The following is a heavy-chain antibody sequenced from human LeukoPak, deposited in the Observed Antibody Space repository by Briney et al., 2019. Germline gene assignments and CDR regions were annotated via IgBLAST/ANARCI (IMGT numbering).Heavy chain of an antibody. CDR1: GFTFSSYA. Sequence: GGSLRLSCAASGFTFSSYAMSWVRQAPGKGLEWVSAISGSGGSTYYADSVKGRFTISRDNSKNTLYLQMNSLRAEDTAVYYCARSGAIWFGELLFSPWGYYYMDVWGKGTTVTVSS. CDR2: ISGSGGST. J-gene: IGHJ6*03. CDR3: ARSGAIWFGELLFSPWGYYYMDV. D-gene: IGHD3-10*01. V-gene: IGHV3-23*01.